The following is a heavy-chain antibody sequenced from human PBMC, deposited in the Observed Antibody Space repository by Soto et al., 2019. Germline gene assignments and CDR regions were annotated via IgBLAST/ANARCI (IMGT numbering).Heavy chain of an antibody. Sequence: QLQLQESGPGLAKASQTLSLTCAVSGASISSSSSYWGWIRQPPGKELEWIGNIYYIGSTCYNPSLKSRVAISIDSSKTRFSLKLNSVTAADTAVYYCGAQAFVAKGYHFDTWGQGTLVTVSS. CDR3: GAQAFVAKGYHFDT. CDR1: GASISSSSSY. V-gene: IGHV4-39*02. J-gene: IGHJ4*02. CDR2: IYYIGST. D-gene: IGHD1-1*01.